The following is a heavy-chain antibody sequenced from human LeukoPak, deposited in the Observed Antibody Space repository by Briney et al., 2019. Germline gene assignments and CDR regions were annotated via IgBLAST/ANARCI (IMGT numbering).Heavy chain of an antibody. CDR1: GGSINSYY. Sequence: SETLSLTCTVSGGSINSYYRSWIRQPPGKGLEWIGYIYYSGSTNYNPSLKSRVTISVDTSNNKFSLKLTSLTAADTAVYYCVRHLSAGRPAFDIWGQGTMVTVSS. CDR2: IYYSGST. D-gene: IGHD2-15*01. V-gene: IGHV4-59*08. CDR3: VRHLSAGRPAFDI. J-gene: IGHJ3*02.